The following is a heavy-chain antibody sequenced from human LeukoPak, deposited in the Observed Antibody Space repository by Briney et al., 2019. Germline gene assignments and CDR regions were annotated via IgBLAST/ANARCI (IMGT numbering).Heavy chain of an antibody. D-gene: IGHD2-15*01. CDR2: ISYDGSNK. CDR1: GFTFSSYG. Sequence: GSLRLSRAASGFTFSSYGMHWVRQAPGKGLEWVAVISYDGSNKYYADSVKGRFTISRDNSKNTLYLQMNSLRAEDTAVYYCAKNLPVVGFDYWGQGTLVTVSS. CDR3: AKNLPVVGFDY. J-gene: IGHJ4*02. V-gene: IGHV3-30*18.